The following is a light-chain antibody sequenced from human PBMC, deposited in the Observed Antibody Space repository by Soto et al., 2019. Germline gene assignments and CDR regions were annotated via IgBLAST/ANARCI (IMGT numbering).Light chain of an antibody. CDR2: EVT. CDR3: NSYTTTDTLEV. V-gene: IGLV2-14*01. J-gene: IGLJ1*01. CDR1: SSDVGGYNY. Sequence: QSVLTQPASLSGSPGQSITISCTGTSSDVGGYNYVSWYQQHPGKAPKLIIYEVTNRPSGVSNRFSGSKSDNTASLTISGLQAEDEADYYCNSYTTTDTLEVFGPGTKVTVL.